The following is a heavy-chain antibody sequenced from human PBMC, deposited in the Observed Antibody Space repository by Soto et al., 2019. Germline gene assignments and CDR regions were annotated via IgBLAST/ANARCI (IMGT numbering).Heavy chain of an antibody. CDR2: IIPIFGTA. Sequence: QVQLVQSGAEVKKPGSSVKVSCKASGGTFSSYAISWVRQAPGQGLEWMGGIIPIFGTANYAQKFQGRVTITADKSTSTAYMELSSLRSEDTAVYYCARGGASKEYSSSSPYYYYGMDVWGQGTTVTVSS. CDR3: ARGGASKEYSSSSPYYYYGMDV. D-gene: IGHD6-6*01. J-gene: IGHJ6*02. CDR1: GGTFSSYA. V-gene: IGHV1-69*06.